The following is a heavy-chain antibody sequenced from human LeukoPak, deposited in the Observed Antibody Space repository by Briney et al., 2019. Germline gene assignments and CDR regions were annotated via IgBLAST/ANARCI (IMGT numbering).Heavy chain of an antibody. J-gene: IGHJ4*02. CDR2: ISSSGDTI. CDR1: GFTLSHYY. CDR3: ARQGSEIDY. V-gene: IGHV3-11*01. Sequence: PGGSLRLSCAASGFTLSHYYMTWIRQAPGKGLEWLSCISSSGDTIYYADSVKGRFTVSRDNAENSLYLQMKSLRAEDTAMYYCARQGSEIDYWGQGTLVTASS.